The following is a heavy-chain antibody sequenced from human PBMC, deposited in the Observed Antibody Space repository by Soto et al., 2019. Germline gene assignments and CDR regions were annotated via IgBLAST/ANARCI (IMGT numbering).Heavy chain of an antibody. J-gene: IGHJ6*02. Sequence: TSETLSLTCTVSGGSISSGDYYWSWIRQPPGKGLEWIGYIYYSGSTHNNPSLKSRVTISVDTSKNQFSLKLSSVTAADTAVYYCARDSSSRSVLYYYGMDVWGQGTTVTVSS. D-gene: IGHD6-6*01. V-gene: IGHV4-30-4*01. CDR1: GGSISSGDYY. CDR3: ARDSSSRSVLYYYGMDV. CDR2: IYYSGST.